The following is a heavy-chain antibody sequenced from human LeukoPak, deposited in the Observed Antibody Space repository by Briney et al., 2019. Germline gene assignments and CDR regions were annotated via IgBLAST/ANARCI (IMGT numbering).Heavy chain of an antibody. D-gene: IGHD6-6*01. V-gene: IGHV3-23*01. CDR2: ISGSGGST. CDR3: AKGNKLLRAARPPFDY. Sequence: GGSLRLSCAASGFTFSSYAMSWVRQAPGKGLEWVSAISGSGGSTYYADSVKGRFTISRENSKNTLYLQMNSLRAEDTAVYYCAKGNKLLRAARPPFDYWGQGTLVTVSS. J-gene: IGHJ4*02. CDR1: GFTFSSYA.